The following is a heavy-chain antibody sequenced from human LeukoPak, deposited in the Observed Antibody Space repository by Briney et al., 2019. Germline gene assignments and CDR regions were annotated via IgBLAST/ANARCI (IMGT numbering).Heavy chain of an antibody. CDR2: ISSTGGTT. D-gene: IGHD2-21*02. CDR3: AREVTAILVHDAFDI. Sequence: GGTLRLSCAASGITFSSYGMSWVRQAPGKGLEWVSSISSTGGTTYYADSVKGRFTISRDNSKNTLYLQMNSLRAEDTAVYYCAREVTAILVHDAFDIWGQGTMVTVSS. V-gene: IGHV3-23*01. CDR1: GITFSSYG. J-gene: IGHJ3*02.